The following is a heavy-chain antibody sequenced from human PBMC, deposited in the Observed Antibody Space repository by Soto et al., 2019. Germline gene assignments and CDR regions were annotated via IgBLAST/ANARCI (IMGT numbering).Heavy chain of an antibody. CDR3: AIAVDFDY. CDR1: GYPFTSYG. Sequence: ASVQVSCKASGYPFTSYGISWVRQAPGQGLEWMGGISAYNGNTNYAQKLQGKVTMTTDTSTRTAYMELRSLRSDDTAVYYCAIAVDFDYWGQGTLVTVSS. CDR2: ISAYNGNT. J-gene: IGHJ4*02. V-gene: IGHV1-18*01. D-gene: IGHD5-12*01.